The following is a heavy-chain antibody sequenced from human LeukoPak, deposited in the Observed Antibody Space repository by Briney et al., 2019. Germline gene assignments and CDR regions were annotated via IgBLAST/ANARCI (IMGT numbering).Heavy chain of an antibody. CDR3: ARADITTYYDTWFDP. D-gene: IGHD3-22*01. V-gene: IGHV4-31*03. CDR1: GGSISSGGYY. CDR2: IYYSGST. Sequence: SQTLSLTCTVSGGSISSGGYYWSWIRQHPGKGLEWIGYIYYSGSTYYNPSLKSRVTISVDTSKNQFSPKLSSVTAADTAVYYCARADITTYYDTWFDPWGQGTLATVSS. J-gene: IGHJ5*02.